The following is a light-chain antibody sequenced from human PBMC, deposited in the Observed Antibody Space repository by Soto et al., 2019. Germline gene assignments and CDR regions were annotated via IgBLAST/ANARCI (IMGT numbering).Light chain of an antibody. CDR2: MAS. Sequence: DIQMTQSPSTLSASVGDRVTITCRASQSISSSLAWYQQKPGKAPKLLIYMASSLESGVPSRFSGSGSGTEFTLTISSLQPDDFATYYCQQYNSYSRTFGQGTTGDIK. CDR1: QSISSS. V-gene: IGKV1-5*03. J-gene: IGKJ1*01. CDR3: QQYNSYSRT.